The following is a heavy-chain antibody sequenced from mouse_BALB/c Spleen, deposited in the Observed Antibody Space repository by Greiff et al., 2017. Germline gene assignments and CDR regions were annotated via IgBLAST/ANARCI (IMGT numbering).Heavy chain of an antibody. Sequence: EVKVEESGGGLVQPGGSRKLSCAASGFTFSSFGMHWVRQAPEKGLEWVAYISSGSSTIYYADTVKGRFTISRDNPKNTLFLQMTSLRSEDTAMYYCARGGSSGYVFAYWGQGTLVTVSA. CDR2: ISSGSSTI. CDR1: GFTFSSFG. D-gene: IGHD3-1*01. J-gene: IGHJ3*01. CDR3: ARGGSSGYVFAY. V-gene: IGHV5-17*02.